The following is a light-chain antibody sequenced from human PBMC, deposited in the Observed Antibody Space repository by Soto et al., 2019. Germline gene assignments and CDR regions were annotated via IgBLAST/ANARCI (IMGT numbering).Light chain of an antibody. CDR1: STDIGAYNY. J-gene: IGLJ1*01. CDR3: CSYAGSYTRYV. CDR2: EVT. V-gene: IGLV2-14*01. Sequence: QSVLTQPASVSGSPGQSITISCTGTSTDIGAYNYVSWYQQHPGKAPKLLIYEVTNRPSGVSNRFSGSKSGNTASLTISGLQAEDEANYYCCSYAGSYTRYVFGSGTKVTVL.